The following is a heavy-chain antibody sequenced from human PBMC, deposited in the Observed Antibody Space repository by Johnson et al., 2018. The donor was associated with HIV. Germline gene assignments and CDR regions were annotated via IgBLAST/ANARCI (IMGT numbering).Heavy chain of an antibody. V-gene: IGHV3-30*02. CDR2: IRSDGSNQ. D-gene: IGHD4-11*01. CDR3: AKEGSTVI. Sequence: QVQLVESGGGVVQPGGSLRLSCAASGFTFSSYGMHWVRQAPGKGLEWVAFIRSDGSNQSYVDSVKGRFTISRDNSKNTLYLQMNSLGAEDTAVYYCAKEGSTVIWGQGTMFTVSS. J-gene: IGHJ3*01. CDR1: GFTFSSYG.